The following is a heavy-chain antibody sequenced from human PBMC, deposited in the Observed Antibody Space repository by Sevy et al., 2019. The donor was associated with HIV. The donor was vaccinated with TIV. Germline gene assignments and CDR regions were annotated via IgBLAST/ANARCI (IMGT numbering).Heavy chain of an antibody. CDR1: GYTFTGYY. V-gene: IGHV1-2*02. CDR2: INPNSGGR. J-gene: IGHJ6*02. Sequence: ASVKVSCKASGYTFTGYYMHWVRQAPGQGLEWMGWINPNSGGRNYAQTFQGRVTMTRDTSISTAYMGLSWLRSDDTAVYYCARGLYCSSTSCLYYYYYGMDVWGQGTTVTVSS. D-gene: IGHD2-2*01. CDR3: ARGLYCSSTSCLYYYYYGMDV.